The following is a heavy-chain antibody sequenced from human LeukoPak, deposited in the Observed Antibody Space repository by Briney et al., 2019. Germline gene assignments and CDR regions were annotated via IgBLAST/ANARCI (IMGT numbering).Heavy chain of an antibody. J-gene: IGHJ5*02. CDR2: IKQDGSEK. V-gene: IGHV3-7*01. CDR1: GFTFRSYW. D-gene: IGHD3-9*01. Sequence: QPGGSLRLSCAASGFTFRSYWMNWVRQAPGKGPEWLAIIKQDGSEKHYKGSVEGRFTISRDNAKNSLHLQMNSLRAEDTAVYYCAGGSGYLITSWGQGTLVTVSS. CDR3: AGGSGYLITS.